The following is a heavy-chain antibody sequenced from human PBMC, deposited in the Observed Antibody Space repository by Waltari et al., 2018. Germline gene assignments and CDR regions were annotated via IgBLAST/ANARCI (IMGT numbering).Heavy chain of an antibody. V-gene: IGHV3-9*03. J-gene: IGHJ3*02. Sequence: EVQLVESGGGLVQPGRSLRLSCAASGFSFHDYAMHWVRQAPGKGLEWVSGISWDSNIIDYADSVKGRFTISRDNAKNYLYLQMNSLRAEDVALYFCAKEGTYYFDSSGYSRGAFDIWGQGTMVIVSS. CDR1: GFSFHDYA. D-gene: IGHD3-22*01. CDR3: AKEGTYYFDSSGYSRGAFDI. CDR2: ISWDSNII.